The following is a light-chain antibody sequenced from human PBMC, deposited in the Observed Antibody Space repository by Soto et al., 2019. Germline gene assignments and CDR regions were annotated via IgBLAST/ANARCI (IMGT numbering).Light chain of an antibody. CDR3: QVSGRSALYT. V-gene: IGKV3-20*01. Sequence: ELVLTQSPGTLSLSPRERATLSCRASQSVSSSSLAWYQQKRGQAPRLLIYGASSRATGIPDRLSGSGTGTDFTLTIIRLEPEDFAVYYCQVSGRSALYTFGQGTRLEIK. CDR2: GAS. CDR1: QSVSSSS. J-gene: IGKJ2*01.